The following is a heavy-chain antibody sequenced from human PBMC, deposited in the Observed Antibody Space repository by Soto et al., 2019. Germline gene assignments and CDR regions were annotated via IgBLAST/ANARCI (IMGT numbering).Heavy chain of an antibody. CDR3: TSGYDILTGYINMDV. D-gene: IGHD3-9*01. V-gene: IGHV3-73*01. CDR2: IRSKAKGYAT. Sequence: GGSLRLSCAVSGFTFSGSAMHWVRQASGKGLEWVGHIRSKAKGYATAFAASVEGRFTISRDDSKNTAYLQMNSLKTEDTAVYYCTSGYDILTGYINMDVWGQGTTVTVSS. CDR1: GFTFSGSA. J-gene: IGHJ6*02.